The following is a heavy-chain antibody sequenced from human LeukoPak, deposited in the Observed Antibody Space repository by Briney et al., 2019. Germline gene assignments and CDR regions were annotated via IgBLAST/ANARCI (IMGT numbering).Heavy chain of an antibody. J-gene: IGHJ5*02. CDR2: INHSGST. V-gene: IGHV4-34*01. Sequence: SETLSLTCAVYGGSFSGYYWSWIRQPPGKGLEWIGEINHSGSTNYDPSLKSRVTISVDTSKNQFSLKLSSVTAADTAVYYCARDRPFSYYDILTGYYGRNWFDPWGQGTLVTVSS. CDR1: GGSFSGYY. D-gene: IGHD3-9*01. CDR3: ARDRPFSYYDILTGYYGRNWFDP.